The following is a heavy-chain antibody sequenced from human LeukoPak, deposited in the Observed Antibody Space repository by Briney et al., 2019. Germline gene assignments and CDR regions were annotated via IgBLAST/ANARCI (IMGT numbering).Heavy chain of an antibody. CDR3: ARAGGGWFPLDY. CDR1: GFTFSSYS. J-gene: IGHJ4*02. D-gene: IGHD6-19*01. V-gene: IGHV4-34*01. Sequence: AGGSLRLSCAASGFTFSSYSMNWVRQAPGKGLEWIGEINHSGSTNYNPSLKSRVTISVDTSKNQFSLKLSSVTAADTAVYYCARAGGGWFPLDYWGQGTLVTVSS. CDR2: INHSGST.